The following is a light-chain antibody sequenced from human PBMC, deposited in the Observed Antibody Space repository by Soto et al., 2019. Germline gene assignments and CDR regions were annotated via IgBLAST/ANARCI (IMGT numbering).Light chain of an antibody. CDR2: GAS. J-gene: IGKJ5*01. CDR1: QSVYSSY. CDR3: QQSGYSPIT. V-gene: IGKV3-20*01. Sequence: EIVLTQSPGTLSLSPGERATLSCRASQSVYSSYLSWYQQRHGQAPRLLMFGASSRATGIPDRFSGSGSGTDFTLTIYRLEPEDFAVYYCQQSGYSPITFGQGTRLEIK.